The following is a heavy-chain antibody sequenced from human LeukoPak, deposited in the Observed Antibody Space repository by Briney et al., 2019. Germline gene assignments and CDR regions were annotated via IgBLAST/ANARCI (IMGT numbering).Heavy chain of an antibody. Sequence: GGSLRLSCAASGFTFSSYGMHWVRQAPGKGLEWVAFIRYDGSNKYYADSVKGRFTISRDNSKNTLYLQMNGLRAEDTAVYYCAKRLSVHSSGWYGRYFDYWGQGTLVTVSS. CDR3: AKRLSVHSSGWYGRYFDY. V-gene: IGHV3-30*02. CDR1: GFTFSSYG. CDR2: IRYDGSNK. D-gene: IGHD6-19*01. J-gene: IGHJ4*02.